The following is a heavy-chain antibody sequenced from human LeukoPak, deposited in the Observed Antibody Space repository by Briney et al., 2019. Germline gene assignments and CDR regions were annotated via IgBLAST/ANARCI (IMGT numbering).Heavy chain of an antibody. D-gene: IGHD2-2*03. CDR3: ARHGSTDYFDY. CDR1: GGSISXXXXX. CDR2: XXXXGXX. V-gene: IGHV4-39*01. J-gene: IGHJ4*02. Sequence: SETLXLXXXVSGGSISXXXXXXXXXRQXXXXXXXXIGRXXXXGXXFXXXXXXXXXXISVDTSKNQLSLRLSSVTXADTAVYYCARHGSTDYFDYWGQGTLVTVSS.